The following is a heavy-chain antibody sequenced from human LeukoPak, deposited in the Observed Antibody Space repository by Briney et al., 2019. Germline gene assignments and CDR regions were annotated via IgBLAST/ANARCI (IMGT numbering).Heavy chain of an antibody. V-gene: IGHV4-34*01. D-gene: IGHD3-16*01. J-gene: IGHJ6*03. Sequence: GSLRLSCAASGFTFSNYWMNWVRQAPGKGLEWIGEINHSGGTKYNPSLKSRVTISVDTSKNQFSLKLSSVTAADTAMYYCARVKDPGGYYYYYYMDVWGKGTTVTVSS. CDR1: GFTFSNYW. CDR2: INHSGGT. CDR3: ARVKDPGGYYYYYYMDV.